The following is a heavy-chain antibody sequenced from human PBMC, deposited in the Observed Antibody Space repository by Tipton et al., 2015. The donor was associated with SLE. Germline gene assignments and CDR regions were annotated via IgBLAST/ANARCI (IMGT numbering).Heavy chain of an antibody. CDR2: IYDGGST. V-gene: IGHV4-39*01. CDR1: DASINSGDYY. D-gene: IGHD2/OR15-2a*01. J-gene: IGHJ4*02. CDR3: VRHFSTVIQGPLYFDY. Sequence: TLSLTCTVSDASINSGDYYWVWIRQPPGKGLEWVGSIYDGGSTYYNPSLKSRVTISADTSNKHFSLKLSSVTAADTAVYYCVRHFSTVIQGPLYFDYWGQGTLVTVSS.